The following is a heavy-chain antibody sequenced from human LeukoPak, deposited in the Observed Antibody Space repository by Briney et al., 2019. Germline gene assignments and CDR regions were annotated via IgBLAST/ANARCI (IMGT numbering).Heavy chain of an antibody. V-gene: IGHV3-7*04. Sequence: GGSLRLSCAASGFTFSSYWMSWVRQAPGKGLEWVANIEQDGSEKYYVDSVKGRFTISRDNAKNSLYLQMNSLRAEDTAVYYCARDQNIVVVVAADTYNWFDPWGQGTLVTVSS. J-gene: IGHJ5*02. CDR1: GFTFSSYW. CDR2: IEQDGSEK. D-gene: IGHD2-15*01. CDR3: ARDQNIVVVVAADTYNWFDP.